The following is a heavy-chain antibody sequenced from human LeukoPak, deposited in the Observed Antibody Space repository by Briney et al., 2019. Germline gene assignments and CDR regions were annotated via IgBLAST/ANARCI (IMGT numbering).Heavy chain of an antibody. CDR3: ASGAYYPFDF. CDR2: ISAYNGHT. D-gene: IGHD1-26*01. CDR1: GYPFSSYG. V-gene: IGHV1-18*01. J-gene: IGHJ4*02. Sequence: ASVKVSCKGSGYPFSSYGITWVRQAPRQGLEWVGWISAYNGHTQYGQNVQGRVTMTTETSTTTAYLELRNLTSDDTAVYFCASGAYYPFDFWGQGTLVTVSS.